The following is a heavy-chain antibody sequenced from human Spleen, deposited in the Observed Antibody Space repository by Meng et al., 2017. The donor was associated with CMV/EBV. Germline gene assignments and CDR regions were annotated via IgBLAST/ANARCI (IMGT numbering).Heavy chain of an antibody. V-gene: IGHV3-20*04. CDR2: INWNGGST. CDR1: GFTFDDYG. J-gene: IGHJ4*02. Sequence: CAASGFTFDDYGMSWVRQAPGKVLECVSGINWNGGSTGYADSVKGRFTISRDIAKNFLYLQMNSLRAEDTALYYCARDGTFDWNYEDYWGQGTLVTVSS. CDR3: ARDGTFDWNYEDY. D-gene: IGHD1-7*01.